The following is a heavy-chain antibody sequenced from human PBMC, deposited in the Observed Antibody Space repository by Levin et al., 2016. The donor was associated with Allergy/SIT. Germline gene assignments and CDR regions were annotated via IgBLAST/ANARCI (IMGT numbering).Heavy chain of an antibody. V-gene: IGHV3-30-3*01. J-gene: IGHJ4*02. CDR3: ARDNFGRGFGESMSGPFGY. CDR1: GFTFSSYA. D-gene: IGHD3-10*01. Sequence: GGSLRLSCVASGFTFSSYAMHWVRQAPGKGLEWVAVISYDGSNKYYADSVKGRFTISRDNSKNTLYLQMNSLRAEDTAVYYCARDNFGRGFGESMSGPFGYWGQGTLVTVSS. CDR2: ISYDGSNK.